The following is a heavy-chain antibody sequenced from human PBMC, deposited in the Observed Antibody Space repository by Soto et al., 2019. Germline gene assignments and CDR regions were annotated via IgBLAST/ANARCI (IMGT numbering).Heavy chain of an antibody. CDR3: ARMPRAGLAPEGYYGLDV. J-gene: IGHJ6*02. Sequence: NPGGSQRLSCAASGFTFSNYDMNWVRQAPGKGLEWVSYISTTSSHIYYADSVKGRFTISRDNGKNSLYLQMNSLRADDTALYYCARMPRAGLAPEGYYGLDVWGPGTTVTVSS. D-gene: IGHD2-2*01. CDR1: GFTFSNYD. CDR2: ISTTSSHI. V-gene: IGHV3-21*01.